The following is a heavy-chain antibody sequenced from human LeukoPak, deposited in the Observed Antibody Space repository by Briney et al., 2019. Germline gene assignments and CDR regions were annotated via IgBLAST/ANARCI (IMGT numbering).Heavy chain of an antibody. V-gene: IGHV3-23*01. J-gene: IGHJ6*03. CDR3: ARVGYYGSGRFLYYYYYMDV. CDR1: GFTFSSYA. CDR2: ISGSGGST. D-gene: IGHD3-10*01. Sequence: GGSLRLSCAASGFTFSSYAMSWVRQAPGKGLEWVSAISGSGGSTYYADSVKGRFTISRDNSKNTLYLQMNSLRAEDTAVYYCARVGYYGSGRFLYYYYYMDVWGKGTTVTVSS.